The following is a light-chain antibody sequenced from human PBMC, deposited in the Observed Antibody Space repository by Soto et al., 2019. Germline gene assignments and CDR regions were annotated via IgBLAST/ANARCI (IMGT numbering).Light chain of an antibody. CDR3: QQYGSWPRT. J-gene: IGKJ1*01. CDR2: GAS. V-gene: IGKV3-15*01. Sequence: EIVLTQSPATLSVSPGGRATLSCRASQNVMSNLAWYQQKPGQAPRLLVYGASTRATDAPPRFRGSGSGTEFSLTISSLQSEDFATYYCQQYGSWPRTFGQGSRVEIK. CDR1: QNVMSN.